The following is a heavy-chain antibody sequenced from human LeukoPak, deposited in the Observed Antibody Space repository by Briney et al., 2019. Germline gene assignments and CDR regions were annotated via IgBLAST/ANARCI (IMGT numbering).Heavy chain of an antibody. D-gene: IGHD5-12*01. Sequence: SETLSLNCNVSGGSISSYYWTWIRQPAGKGLEWIGRIYPSGSTYYNPSLKSRVTMSLDASKNQFSLMLSSVTAADTALYYCASSVVATGPYYLDYWGQGTLVTLCS. CDR3: ASSVVATGPYYLDY. CDR2: IYPSGST. J-gene: IGHJ4*02. V-gene: IGHV4-4*07. CDR1: GGSISSYY.